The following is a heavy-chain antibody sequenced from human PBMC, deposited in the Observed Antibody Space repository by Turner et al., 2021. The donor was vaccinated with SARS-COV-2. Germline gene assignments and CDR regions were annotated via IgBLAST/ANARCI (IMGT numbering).Heavy chain of an antibody. J-gene: IGHJ1*01. D-gene: IGHD2-15*01. CDR1: GFTFGSYG. CDR3: AKQQGRYCSGGSCLTGYFQH. Sequence: QVQLVESGGGVVQPVTSLILSCAASGFTFGSYGMHWVRQAPGKGLEWVAVISYDGSNKYYADSVKGRFTISRDNSKNTLYLQMNSLRAEDTAVYYCAKQQGRYCSGGSCLTGYFQHWGQGTLVTVSS. CDR2: ISYDGSNK. V-gene: IGHV3-30*18.